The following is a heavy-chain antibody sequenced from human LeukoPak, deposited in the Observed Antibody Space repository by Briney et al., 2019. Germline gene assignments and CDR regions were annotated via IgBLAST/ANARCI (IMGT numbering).Heavy chain of an antibody. V-gene: IGHV3-74*01. CDR1: GFTFSNYA. Sequence: GGSLRLSCAASGFTFSNYAMSWVRQAPGKGLVWVSRINSDGSSTTYADSVKGRFTISRDNAKNTLYLQMNSLRAEDTAVYYCARARNYASNWFDPWGQGTLVTVSS. CDR3: ARARNYASNWFDP. J-gene: IGHJ5*02. D-gene: IGHD1-7*01. CDR2: INSDGSST.